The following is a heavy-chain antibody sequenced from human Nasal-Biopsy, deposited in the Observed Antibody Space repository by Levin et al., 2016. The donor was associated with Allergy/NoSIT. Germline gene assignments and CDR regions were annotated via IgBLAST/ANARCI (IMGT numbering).Heavy chain of an antibody. CDR3: VRGVRTYYYDVSGPMDF. D-gene: IGHD3-22*01. V-gene: IGHV1-2*06. J-gene: IGHJ4*02. CDR2: INPNNGVT. CDR1: GYNINDYH. Sequence: ASVKVSCKTSGYNINDYHIHWVRQARGQGLEWMGRINPNNGVTNYLGKFAARITVTRDLSITTVYMELRGLRSDDTAVYFCVRGVRTYYYDVSGPMDFWGQGTLVTVSS.